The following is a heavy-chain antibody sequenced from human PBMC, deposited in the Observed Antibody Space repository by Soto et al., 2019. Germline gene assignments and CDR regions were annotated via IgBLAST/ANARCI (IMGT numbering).Heavy chain of an antibody. CDR2: IIPIFGTA. V-gene: IGHV1-69*01. Sequence: QVQLVQSGAEVRKPGSSVKVSCKASGGTFSRHAISWVRQAPGQGLEWMGGIIPIFGTANHAQKFQGRVTIIADESTSTVHMELRSLRSEATAMYYCARGWGYDSNDYYYAYWGQGTLVIVSS. D-gene: IGHD3-22*01. CDR3: ARGWGYDSNDYYYAY. J-gene: IGHJ4*02. CDR1: GGTFSRHA.